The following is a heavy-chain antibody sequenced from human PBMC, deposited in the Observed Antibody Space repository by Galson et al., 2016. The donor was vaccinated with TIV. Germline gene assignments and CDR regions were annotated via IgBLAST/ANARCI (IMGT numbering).Heavy chain of an antibody. Sequence: QSGAEVKKPGESLKIACKTSGYKFSTYWMSWVRQMPGKGPEWVGHIYPGDSDTRYSPSFQGHVTISADKSIDTAYLQWGSLKASDSAIYYCARHGYDFWNGQDYFFYGMDVWGQGTTFIVSS. CDR2: IYPGDSDT. CDR3: ARHGYDFWNGQDYFFYGMDV. J-gene: IGHJ6*02. V-gene: IGHV5-51*01. D-gene: IGHD3-3*01. CDR1: GYKFSTYW.